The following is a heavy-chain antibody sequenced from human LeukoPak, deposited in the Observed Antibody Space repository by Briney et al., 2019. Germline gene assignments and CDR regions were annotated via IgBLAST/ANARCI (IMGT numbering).Heavy chain of an antibody. V-gene: IGHV3-21*01. CDR3: ARGRAGKQYGSGSRPFDY. D-gene: IGHD3-10*01. CDR2: ISSGSTYI. J-gene: IGHJ4*02. CDR1: GITFSRYS. Sequence: GGSLRLSCAASGITFSRYSMNWVRQAPGKGLEWVSSISSGSTYIYYADSLKGRFTISRDNAKNSLYLQMNSLRADDTAVYYCARGRAGKQYGSGSRPFDYWGQGTLVTVSS.